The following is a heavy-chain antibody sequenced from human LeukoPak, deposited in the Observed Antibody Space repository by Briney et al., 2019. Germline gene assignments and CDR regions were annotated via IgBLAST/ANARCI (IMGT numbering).Heavy chain of an antibody. V-gene: IGHV3-11*03. CDR3: ARFGGSSSWYVSYGMDV. D-gene: IGHD6-13*01. CDR1: GFTFSDYY. J-gene: IGHJ6*02. CDR2: ISSSSSYT. Sequence: PGGSLRLSCAASGFTFSDYYMSWIRQAPGKGLEWVSYISSSSSYTNYADSVKGRFTISRDNAKNSLYLQMNSLRAEDTAVYYCARFGGSSSWYVSYGMDVWGQGTTVTVSS.